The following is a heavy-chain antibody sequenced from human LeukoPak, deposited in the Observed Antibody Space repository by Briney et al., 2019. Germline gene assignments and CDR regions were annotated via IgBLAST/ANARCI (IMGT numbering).Heavy chain of an antibody. Sequence: PGGSLRLSCAASGFTFSSYAMSWVRQAPGKGLEWVSAISGSGGSTYYADSVKGRFTISRDNSKNTPYLQMNSLRAEDTAVYYCAKDPAYGGYNLGDIWGQGTMVTVSS. D-gene: IGHD4-17*01. J-gene: IGHJ3*02. CDR3: AKDPAYGGYNLGDI. CDR2: ISGSGGST. V-gene: IGHV3-23*01. CDR1: GFTFSSYA.